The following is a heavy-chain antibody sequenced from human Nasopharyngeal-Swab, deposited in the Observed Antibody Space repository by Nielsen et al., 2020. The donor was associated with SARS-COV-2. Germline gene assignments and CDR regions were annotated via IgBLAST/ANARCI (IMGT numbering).Heavy chain of an antibody. CDR3: AKDQLPMIVVVAEDYSMDV. D-gene: IGHD3-22*01. V-gene: IGHV3-23*01. Sequence: GESLKISCAASGFTFSSYAMSWVRQAPGKGLEWVSAISGSGGSTYYADSVKGRFTISRDNSKNTLYLQMNSLRAEDTAVYYCAKDQLPMIVVVAEDYSMDVWGQGTTVTASS. CDR1: GFTFSSYA. CDR2: ISGSGGST. J-gene: IGHJ6*02.